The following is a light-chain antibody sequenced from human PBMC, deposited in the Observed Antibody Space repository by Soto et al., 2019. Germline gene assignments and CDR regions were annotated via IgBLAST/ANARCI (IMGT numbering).Light chain of an antibody. J-gene: IGLJ2*01. CDR3: SSYTSSSTLEGVV. Sequence: QSVLTQPASVSGSPGQSITISCTGTSSDVGGYNYVSWYQQHPGKAPKLMIYDVSNRPSGVSNRFSGSKSGNTASLTISGLQAEDEADYYCSSYTSSSTLEGVVFGGGTKLTFL. CDR2: DVS. V-gene: IGLV2-14*01. CDR1: SSDVGGYNY.